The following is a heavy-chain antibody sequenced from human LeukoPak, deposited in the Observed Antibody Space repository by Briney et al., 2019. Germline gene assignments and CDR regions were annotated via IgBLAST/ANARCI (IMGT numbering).Heavy chain of an antibody. CDR1: GFSLITSGVA. D-gene: IGHD6-13*01. CDR2: IYWNDHK. J-gene: IGHJ3*02. Sequence: SGPTLVKPTQTLTLTCTFSGFSLITSGVAVGWIRQPPGKALEWLALIYWNDHKRYSPSLKSRLTITKDTSKNQVVLTMTNMDPVDTGTYYCAHSNLAATGPTAAFDIWGQGTMVTVSS. V-gene: IGHV2-5*01. CDR3: AHSNLAATGPTAAFDI.